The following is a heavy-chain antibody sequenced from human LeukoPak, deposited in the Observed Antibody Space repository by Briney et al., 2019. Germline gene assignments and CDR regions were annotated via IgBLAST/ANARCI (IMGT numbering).Heavy chain of an antibody. CDR2: ISSSGSTI. D-gene: IGHD2-15*01. CDR1: GFTFSDYY. CDR3: ARAGLYCFAGSCYSYFDY. V-gene: IGHV3-11*04. Sequence: PGGSLRLSCAASGFTFSDYYMSWIRQAPGKGLEWASYISSSGSTIYYADSVKGRFTISRDNAKNSLYLQVNSLRAEDTAVYYCARAGLYCFAGSCYSYFDYWGQGTLVTVSS. J-gene: IGHJ4*02.